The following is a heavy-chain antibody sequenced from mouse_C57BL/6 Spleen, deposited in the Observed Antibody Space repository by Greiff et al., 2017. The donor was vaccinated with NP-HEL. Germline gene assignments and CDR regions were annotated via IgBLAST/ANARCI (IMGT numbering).Heavy chain of an antibody. Sequence: QVHVKQPGAELVRPGTSVKLSCKASGYTFTSYWMHWVKQRPGQGLEWIGVIDPSDSYTNYNQKFKGKATLTVDTSSSTAYMQLSSLTSEDSAVYYCARDYGSSYLAWFAYWGQGTLVTVSA. CDR2: IDPSDSYT. V-gene: IGHV1-59*01. D-gene: IGHD1-1*01. J-gene: IGHJ3*01. CDR3: ARDYGSSYLAWFAY. CDR1: GYTFTSYW.